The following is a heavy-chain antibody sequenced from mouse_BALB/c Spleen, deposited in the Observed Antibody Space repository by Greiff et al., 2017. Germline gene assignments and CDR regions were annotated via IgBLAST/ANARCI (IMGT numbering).Heavy chain of an antibody. J-gene: IGHJ2*01. CDR1: GFTFSSYG. Sequence: DVQLQESGGDLVKPGGSLKLSCAASGFTFSSYGMSWVRQTPDKRLEWVATISSGGSYTYYPDSVKGRFTISRDNAKNTLYLQMSSLKSEDTAMYYCARHDGYYFDYWGQGTTLTVSS. CDR2: ISSGGSYT. V-gene: IGHV5-6*01. CDR3: ARHDGYYFDY.